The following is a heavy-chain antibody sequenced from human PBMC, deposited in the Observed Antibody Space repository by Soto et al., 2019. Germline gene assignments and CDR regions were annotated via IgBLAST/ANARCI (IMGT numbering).Heavy chain of an antibody. CDR1: GFTFSSYA. CDR3: AKKNYYDSSGYYPDY. J-gene: IGHJ4*02. D-gene: IGHD3-22*01. CDR2: ISGSGGST. V-gene: IGHV3-23*01. Sequence: PRGSLRLSCAASGFTFSSYAMSWVRQAPGKGLEWVSAISGSGGSTYYADSVKGRFTISRDNSKNTLYLQMNSRRAEDTAVYYCAKKNYYDSSGYYPDYWGQGTLVTVAS.